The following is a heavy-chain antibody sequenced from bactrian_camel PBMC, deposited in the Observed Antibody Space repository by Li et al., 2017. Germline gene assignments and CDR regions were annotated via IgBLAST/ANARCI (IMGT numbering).Heavy chain of an antibody. V-gene: IGHV3-3*01. CDR3: AAGTGPTGAKVWGGCWYNH. CDR1: EYTTSSYR. CDR2: IYASGGRP. D-gene: IGHD2*01. Sequence: HVQLVESGGGSVQAGGSLRLSCATSEYTTSSYRLGWFRQAQGKEREGVASIYASGGRPHYDDSVKGRFAISLDNSERTLSLQMNNLKPEDSAMYFCAAGTGPTGAKVWGGCWYNHWGQGTQVTVS. J-gene: IGHJ4*01.